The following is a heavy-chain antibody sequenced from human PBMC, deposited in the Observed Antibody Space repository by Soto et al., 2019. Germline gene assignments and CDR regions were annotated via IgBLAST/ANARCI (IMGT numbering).Heavy chain of an antibody. Sequence: QVQLQESGPGRVKPSETLSLTCTVSGGSVSGGSYYWNWIRQPPGKGLEWIGYIYFSGSTNYNPSLKSRVTMSIDTSKNQFSLKLSSVTAADTAVYFCTRDVDFGEEDVWGQETTVTVSS. CDR1: GGSVSGGSYY. J-gene: IGHJ6*02. V-gene: IGHV4-61*01. D-gene: IGHD4-17*01. CDR3: TRDVDFGEEDV. CDR2: IYFSGST.